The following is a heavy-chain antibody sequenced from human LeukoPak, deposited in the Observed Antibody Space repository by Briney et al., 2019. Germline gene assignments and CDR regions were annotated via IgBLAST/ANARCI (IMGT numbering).Heavy chain of an antibody. D-gene: IGHD3-10*01. CDR2: ISSDGSKK. J-gene: IGHJ3*02. CDR1: GFTFSSYA. V-gene: IGHV3-30*14. CDR3: TRVSSVGVISDAFDI. Sequence: GGSLRLSCEVSGFTFSSYAMHWVRQAPGKGLEWVAVISSDGSKKDYADSVKGRFTISRENAKNSLYLQMNSLRAGDTAVYYCTRVSSVGVISDAFDIWGQGTLVTVSS.